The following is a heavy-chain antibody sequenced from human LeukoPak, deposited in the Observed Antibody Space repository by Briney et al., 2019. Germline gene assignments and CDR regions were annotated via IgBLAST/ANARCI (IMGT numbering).Heavy chain of an antibody. CDR2: IYHSGST. J-gene: IGHJ4*02. D-gene: IGHD4-23*01. CDR3: ARDYGGNLDY. Sequence: PSETLSLTCAVSGYSISSGYYWGWIRQPPGKGLEWIGRIYHSGSTYYNPSLKSRVTISVDTSKNQFSLKLSSVTAADTAVYYCARDYGGNLDYWSQGTLVTVSS. CDR1: GYSISSGYY. V-gene: IGHV4-38-2*02.